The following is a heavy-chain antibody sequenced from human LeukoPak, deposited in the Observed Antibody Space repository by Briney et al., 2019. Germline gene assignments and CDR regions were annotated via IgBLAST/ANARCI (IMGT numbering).Heavy chain of an antibody. D-gene: IGHD3-10*02. CDR3: AELGITMIGGV. CDR2: ISSSSSYI. J-gene: IGHJ6*04. V-gene: IGHV3-21*01. CDR1: GFTFSYYG. Sequence: GGSLRLSCAASGFTFSYYGMNWVRQAPGKGLEWVSSISSSSSYIYYADSVKGRFTISRDNAKNSLYLQMNSLRAEDTAVYYCAELGITMIGGVWGKGTTVTISS.